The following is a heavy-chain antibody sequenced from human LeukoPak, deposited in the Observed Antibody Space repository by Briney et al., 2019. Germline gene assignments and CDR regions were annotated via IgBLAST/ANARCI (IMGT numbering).Heavy chain of an antibody. CDR1: GFTFSSYA. J-gene: IGHJ4*02. D-gene: IGHD3-10*01. V-gene: IGHV3-30*04. CDR3: ARDLTRKPLWFGELFPLVY. CDR2: ISYDGSNK. Sequence: GRSLRLSCAASGFTFSSYAMHWVRQAPGKGLEWVAVISYDGSNKYYADSVKGRFTISRDNSKNTLYLQMNSLRAEDTAVYYCARDLTRKPLWFGELFPLVYWGQGTLVTVSS.